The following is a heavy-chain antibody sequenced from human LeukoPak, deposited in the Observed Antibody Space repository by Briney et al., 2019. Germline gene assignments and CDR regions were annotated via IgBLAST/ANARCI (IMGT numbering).Heavy chain of an antibody. D-gene: IGHD4-23*01. CDR1: GFTFSSYG. V-gene: IGHV3-23*01. CDR3: ARGSGQTTVVTPEMGWYFDL. J-gene: IGHJ2*01. CDR2: ISGSGGST. Sequence: PGGSLRLSCAASGFTFSSYGMSWVRQAPGKGLEWVSAISGSGGSTYYADSVKGRFTISRDNAKNSLYLQMNSLRAEDTAVYYCARGSGQTTVVTPEMGWYFDLWGRGTLVTVSS.